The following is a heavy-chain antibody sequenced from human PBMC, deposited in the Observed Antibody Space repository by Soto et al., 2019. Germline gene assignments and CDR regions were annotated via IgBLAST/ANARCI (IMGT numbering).Heavy chain of an antibody. CDR3: ARELGGFSAYGMDV. D-gene: IGHD1-26*01. V-gene: IGHV1-18*01. J-gene: IGHJ6*02. CDR2: ISAYNGNT. CDR1: GYTFTSYG. Sequence: ASVKVSCKASGYTFTSYGISWVRQAPGQGLEWMGWISAYNGNTNYAQKLQGRVTMTTDTSTSTAYMELRSLRSDDTAVYYCARELGGFSAYGMDVWGQGTTVTVSS.